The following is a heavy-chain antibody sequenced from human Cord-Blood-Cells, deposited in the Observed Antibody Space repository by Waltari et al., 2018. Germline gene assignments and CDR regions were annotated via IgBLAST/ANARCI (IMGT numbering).Heavy chain of an antibody. V-gene: IGHV1-69*01. CDR2: IIPIFGTA. Sequence: QVQLVQSGAEVKKPGSSVKVSCKASGGTFSSYATSWVRQAPAQGLEWMGGIIPIFGTANYAQKFQGRVTITADESTSTAYMELSSLRSEDTAVYYCAGFLLGYCSSTSCLFDYWGQGTLVTVSS. CDR3: AGFLLGYCSSTSCLFDY. J-gene: IGHJ4*02. CDR1: GGTFSSYA. D-gene: IGHD2-2*01.